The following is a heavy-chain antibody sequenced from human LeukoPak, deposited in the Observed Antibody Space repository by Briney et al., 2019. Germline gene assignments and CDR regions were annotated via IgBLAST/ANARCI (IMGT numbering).Heavy chain of an antibody. V-gene: IGHV4-39*07. D-gene: IGHD5-18*01. CDR3: ARGGGGYSYGYSGSFDY. CDR2: IYYTGST. CDR1: GGSISSSSYY. J-gene: IGHJ4*02. Sequence: SETLSLTCTVSGGSISSSSYYWGWIRQPPGTGLEWIGSIYYTGSTYYNPSLRSRVTISVDTSKNQFSLKLSSVTAADTAVYYCARGGGGYSYGYSGSFDYCGQGTLVTVSS.